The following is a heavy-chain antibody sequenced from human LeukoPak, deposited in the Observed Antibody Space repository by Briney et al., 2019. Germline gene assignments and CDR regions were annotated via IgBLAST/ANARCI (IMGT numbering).Heavy chain of an antibody. CDR1: GFTFSSYA. Sequence: GSLRLSCAASGFTFSSYAMTWVRQAPGKGLEWVSTISGGGGSTNYTDSVKGRFTISRDNSKNTLYLQMNSLKAEDTAVYYCAKRSEDWGQGTLVTVSS. J-gene: IGHJ4*02. CDR3: AKRSED. V-gene: IGHV3-23*01. CDR2: ISGGGGST.